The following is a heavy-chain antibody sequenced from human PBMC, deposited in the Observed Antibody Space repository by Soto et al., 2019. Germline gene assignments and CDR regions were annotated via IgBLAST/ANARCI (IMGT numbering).Heavy chain of an antibody. CDR1: GGSISSSTYY. V-gene: IGHV4-39*01. Sequence: QVQLQESGPGLVKPSETLSLTCTVSGGSISSSTYYWGWIRQPPGKGLEWIGFIYYSGGAYYNPSLNRRVTISIDPSKTPFSLTLTSVPAADTAVFYCARHGVDYGDYASYYYYGMDVWGRGTTVTVSS. CDR3: ARHGVDYGDYASYYYYGMDV. CDR2: IYYSGGA. D-gene: IGHD4-17*01. J-gene: IGHJ6*02.